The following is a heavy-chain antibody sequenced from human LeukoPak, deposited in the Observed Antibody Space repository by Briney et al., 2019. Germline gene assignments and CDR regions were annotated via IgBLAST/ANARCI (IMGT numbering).Heavy chain of an antibody. Sequence: ASVKVSCKASGFTLTGYYMHWVRQDPRQGLQWMGWIKPNSGDTDYAQKFQGRVTMTRDTSISTVYMVLSSLRSDDTAVYYCARADSVPAGDYHYWYMDVWGKGTTVTVSS. CDR3: ARADSVPAGDYHYWYMDV. V-gene: IGHV1-2*02. J-gene: IGHJ6*03. D-gene: IGHD2-2*01. CDR1: GFTLTGYY. CDR2: IKPNSGDT.